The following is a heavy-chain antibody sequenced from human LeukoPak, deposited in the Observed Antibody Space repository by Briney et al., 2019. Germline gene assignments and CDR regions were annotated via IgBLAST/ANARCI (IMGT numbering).Heavy chain of an antibody. CDR3: TRYCGGKPC. Sequence: PGGSLRLSCTASGFTFSNAWINWVRQAPGKGLEWVGRLSSKFDGGTTDYTAPVRGRFTITRDDSRNTLYMQMNSLKTEDTAVYYCTRYCGGKPCCGQGTLVTVSS. D-gene: IGHD4-23*01. V-gene: IGHV3-15*07. CDR2: LSSKFDGGTT. CDR1: GFTFSNAW. J-gene: IGHJ4*02.